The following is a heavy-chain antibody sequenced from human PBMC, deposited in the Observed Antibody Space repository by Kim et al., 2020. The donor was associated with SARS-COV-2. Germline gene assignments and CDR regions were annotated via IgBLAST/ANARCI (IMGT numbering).Heavy chain of an antibody. D-gene: IGHD3-22*01. CDR1: GGTFSSYA. CDR3: ARGHRGVVVYYYYYYGMDV. J-gene: IGHJ6*02. Sequence: SVKVSCKASGGTFSSYAISWVRQAPGQGLEWMGGIIPIFGTANYAQKFQGRVTITADESTSTAYMELSSLRSEDTAVYYCARGHRGVVVYYYYYYGMDVWGQGTTVTVSS. V-gene: IGHV1-69*13. CDR2: IIPIFGTA.